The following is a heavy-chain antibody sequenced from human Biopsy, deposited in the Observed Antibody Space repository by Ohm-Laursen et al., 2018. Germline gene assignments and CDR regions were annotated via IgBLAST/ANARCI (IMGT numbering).Heavy chain of an antibody. J-gene: IGHJ6*02. D-gene: IGHD2-21*01. CDR2: IYNTERT. Sequence: SETLSLTCSASGGSVSSSNYYWNWIRQTPGKGLEWIGLIYNTERTNYNPSLKSRVTISLDTSKNQFSLELSSVIPSDTAVYYCAIDRVPRRGVMPVYYYGMDVWGQGSTVTVSS. CDR3: AIDRVPRRGVMPVYYYGMDV. CDR1: GGSVSSSNYY. V-gene: IGHV4-61*01.